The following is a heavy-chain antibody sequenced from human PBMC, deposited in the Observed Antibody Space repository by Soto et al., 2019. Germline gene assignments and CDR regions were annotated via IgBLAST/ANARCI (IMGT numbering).Heavy chain of an antibody. J-gene: IGHJ4*02. CDR1: GGSIKSDHW. CDR2: IYHSGSA. CDR3: ARAESVLAGKGFDL. D-gene: IGHD1-1*01. Sequence: SETLSLTCDVSGGSIKSDHWRTWVRQSPGKGLEWIGEIYHSGSAFSNPSLRSRVTLSLDKSNNQFSLNLTSVTAADTAVYFCARAESVLAGKGFDLWGQGTLVTVSS. V-gene: IGHV4-4*02.